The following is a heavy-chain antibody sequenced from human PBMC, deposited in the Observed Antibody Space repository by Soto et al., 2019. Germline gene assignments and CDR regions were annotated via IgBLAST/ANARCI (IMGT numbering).Heavy chain of an antibody. CDR2: IDWDDDK. J-gene: IGHJ4*02. CDR1: GFSLSTTGMR. D-gene: IGHD6-13*01. V-gene: IGHV2-70*04. Sequence: SGPTLVNPTQTLTLTCTFSGFSLSTTGMRVSWIRQPPEKALEWLARIDWDDDKFYSTSLKTRLTISKDTSKNQVVLTMTNMDPVDTATYYCARAPYSSSWYGDYFDYWGQGALVTSPQ. CDR3: ARAPYSSSWYGDYFDY.